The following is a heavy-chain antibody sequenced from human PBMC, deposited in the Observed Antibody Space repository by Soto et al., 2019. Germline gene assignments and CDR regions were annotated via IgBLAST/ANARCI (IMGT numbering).Heavy chain of an antibody. D-gene: IGHD6-13*01. J-gene: IGHJ4*02. CDR2: ISGSGGST. V-gene: IGHV3-23*01. Sequence: GGSLRLSCAASGFTFSSYAMSWVRQAPGKGLEWVSAISGSGGSTYYADSVKGRFTISRDNSKNTLYLQMNSLRAEDTAVYYCAILPDSWYRNFYYCAQGSLVTVSS. CDR1: GFTFSSYA. CDR3: AILPDSWYRNFYY.